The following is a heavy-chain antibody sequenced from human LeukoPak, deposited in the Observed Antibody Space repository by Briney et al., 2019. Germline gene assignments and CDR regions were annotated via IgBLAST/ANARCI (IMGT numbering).Heavy chain of an antibody. CDR2: IRSKANSYAT. D-gene: IGHD6-13*01. CDR1: GFTFSGSA. Sequence: GGSLRLSCAASGFTFSGSALHWVRQASGKGLEWVGRIRSKANSYATAYAASVKGRFTISRDDSKNTAYLQMNSLKTEDTAVYYCKLADTMGYWGQGTLVTVSS. V-gene: IGHV3-73*01. J-gene: IGHJ4*02. CDR3: KLADTMGY.